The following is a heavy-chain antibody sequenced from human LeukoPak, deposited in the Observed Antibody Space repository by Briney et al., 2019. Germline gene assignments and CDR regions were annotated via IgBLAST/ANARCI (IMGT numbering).Heavy chain of an antibody. V-gene: IGHV3-20*04. CDR2: INWNGGST. J-gene: IGHJ4*02. CDR1: GFTFSSYW. CDR3: ARAPREQGQHPIDY. Sequence: PGGSLRLSCAASGFTFSSYWMHWVRQAPGKGLEWVSGINWNGGSTGYANSVKGRFTISRDNAKNSLYLQMNSLRAEDTALYYCARAPREQGQHPIDYWGQGTLVTVSS. D-gene: IGHD1/OR15-1a*01.